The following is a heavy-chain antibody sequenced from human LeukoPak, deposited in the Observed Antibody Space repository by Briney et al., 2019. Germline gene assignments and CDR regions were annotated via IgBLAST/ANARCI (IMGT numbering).Heavy chain of an antibody. Sequence: PSETLSLTCTVSGYSISSGYYWGWIRQPPGKGLEWIGSIYHSGSTYYNPSLKSRVTISVDTSKYQFPLKLSSVTAADTAVYYCARREEYYDFWSGYYNDYWGQGTLVTVSS. V-gene: IGHV4-38-2*02. CDR3: ARREEYYDFWSGYYNDY. CDR2: IYHSGST. CDR1: GYSISSGYY. J-gene: IGHJ4*02. D-gene: IGHD3-3*01.